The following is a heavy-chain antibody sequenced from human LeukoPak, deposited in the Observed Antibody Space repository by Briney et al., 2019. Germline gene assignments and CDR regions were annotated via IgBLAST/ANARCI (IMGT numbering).Heavy chain of an antibody. CDR3: ASINIDLGELFVSERPGWFDP. D-gene: IGHD3-10*01. Sequence: SETLSLTCAVYGGSFSGYYWSWIRQPPGKGLEWIGEINHSGSTNYNPSLKSRVTISVDTSKNQFSLKLSSVTAADTAVYYCASINIDLGELFVSERPGWFDPWGQGTLVTVSS. V-gene: IGHV4-34*01. CDR1: GGSFSGYY. J-gene: IGHJ5*02. CDR2: INHSGST.